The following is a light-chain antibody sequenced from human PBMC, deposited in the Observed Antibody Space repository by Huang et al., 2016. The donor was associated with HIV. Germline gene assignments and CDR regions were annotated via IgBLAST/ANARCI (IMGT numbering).Light chain of an antibody. V-gene: IGKV3-15*01. CDR3: QQYNDWPPLT. CDR1: HSVDSD. J-gene: IGKJ4*01. CDR2: DAS. Sequence: EIEMTQSPATLSVSPGERATLSCRASHSVDSDLAWYQQKPGQAPRLLIYDASTRATGISAKLKGTGSGTEFSLSITNLQSEDFAVYYCQQYNDWPPLTFGGGTKVEI.